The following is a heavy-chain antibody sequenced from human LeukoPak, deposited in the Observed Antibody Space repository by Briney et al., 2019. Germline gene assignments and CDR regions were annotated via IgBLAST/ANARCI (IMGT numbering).Heavy chain of an antibody. Sequence: ASVKVSCKASGYTFNSYYMHWVRQAPGQGLEWMGIINPSGGSTSYAQKFQGRVTMTRDMSTSTVYMELSSLRSEDTAVYYCARAGGPYCSSTSCHQSEYFQHWGQGTLVTVSS. CDR2: INPSGGST. D-gene: IGHD2-2*01. J-gene: IGHJ1*01. CDR3: ARAGGPYCSSTSCHQSEYFQH. CDR1: GYTFNSYY. V-gene: IGHV1-46*02.